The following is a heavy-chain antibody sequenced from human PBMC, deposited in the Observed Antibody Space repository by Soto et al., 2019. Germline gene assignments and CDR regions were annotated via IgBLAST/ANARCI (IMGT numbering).Heavy chain of an antibody. J-gene: IGHJ6*02. V-gene: IGHV4-30-2*01. D-gene: IGHD2-2*01. CDR2: IYHSGST. CDR1: GGSISSGGYS. Sequence: QLQLQESGSGLVKPSQTLSLTCAVSGGSISSGGYSWSWIRQPPGKGLVWIGYIYHSGSTYYNPAPKSRVTMSVDRSKNQFSLKLSSVTAADTAVYYCARGGGYCSSTSCHAVSSYYYYGMDVWGQGTTVTVSS. CDR3: ARGGGYCSSTSCHAVSSYYYYGMDV.